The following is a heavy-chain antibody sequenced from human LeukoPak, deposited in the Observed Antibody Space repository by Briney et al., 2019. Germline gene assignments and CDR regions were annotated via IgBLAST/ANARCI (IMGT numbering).Heavy chain of an antibody. CDR2: IQYDGSNA. Sequence: GGSLRLSCAASGFTFSSYGMSWVRQAPGKGLEWVAYIQYDGSNAQYADSVKGRFSISRDSSKNILYLQMNSLRAVDTAVYYCAKDRCSNGVGCYYYYMDVWGKGTTVTISS. V-gene: IGHV3-30*02. CDR3: AKDRCSNGVGCYYYYMDV. D-gene: IGHD2-8*01. J-gene: IGHJ6*03. CDR1: GFTFSSYG.